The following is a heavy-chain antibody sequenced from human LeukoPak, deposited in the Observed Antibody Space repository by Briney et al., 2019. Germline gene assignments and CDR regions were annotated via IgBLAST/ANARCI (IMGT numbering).Heavy chain of an antibody. CDR2: IKQDGSEK. CDR3: AKANSNSPPLDY. V-gene: IGHV3-7*01. CDR1: GFTFSSYW. D-gene: IGHD4-11*01. Sequence: GGSLRLSCAASGFTFSSYWMSWVRQAPGKGLEWVANIKQDGSEKYYVDSVKGRFTVSRDNAKTSLYLQMNSLRVEDTAVYYCAKANSNSPPLDYWGQGTLVTVSS. J-gene: IGHJ4*02.